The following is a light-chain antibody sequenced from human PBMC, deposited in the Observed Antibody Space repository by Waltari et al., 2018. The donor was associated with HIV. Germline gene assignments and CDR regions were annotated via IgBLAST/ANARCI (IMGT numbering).Light chain of an antibody. V-gene: IGKV4-1*01. CDR3: QQNYMTPHS. Sequence: FTAVSFCVSATVDCKSTLSILYSHNINNYVGWYQQKPGQPPKLLVYWASTRESGVPDRFSGSGSGTDFTLTITSLQAEDVAVYYCQQNYMTPHSFGQGTKLEIK. CDR2: WAS. CDR1: LSILYSHNINNY. J-gene: IGKJ2*01.